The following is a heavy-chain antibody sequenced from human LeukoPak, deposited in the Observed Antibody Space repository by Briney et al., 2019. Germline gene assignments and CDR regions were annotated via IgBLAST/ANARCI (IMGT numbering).Heavy chain of an antibody. CDR2: ISGSGGST. CDR1: GFTLSSYE. CDR3: AKDAFSSGWELFDY. D-gene: IGHD6-19*01. Sequence: GGSLRLSCAASGFTLSSYEMNWVRQAPGKGLEWVSAISGSGGSTYYADSVRGRFTISRDNSKNTLYLQMNSLRAEDTAVYSCAKDAFSSGWELFDYWGQGTLVTVSS. J-gene: IGHJ4*02. V-gene: IGHV3-23*01.